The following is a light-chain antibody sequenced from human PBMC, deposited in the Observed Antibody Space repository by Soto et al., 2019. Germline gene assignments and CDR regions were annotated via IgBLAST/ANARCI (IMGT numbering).Light chain of an antibody. V-gene: IGLV2-14*01. J-gene: IGLJ2*01. CDR1: SSDVGGYNS. CDR3: SSFRVTSTVI. Sequence: QSALTQPASVSGSPGQSITISCTGTSSDVGGYNSVSWYQQHPGKAPKLMIYEVSNRPSGVSNRFSGSKSGNTASLTISGLRAEDEAYYYCSSFRVTSTVIFGGGTKLTVL. CDR2: EVS.